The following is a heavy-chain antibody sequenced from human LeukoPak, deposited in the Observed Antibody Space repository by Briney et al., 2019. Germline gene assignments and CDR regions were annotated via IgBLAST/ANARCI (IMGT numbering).Heavy chain of an antibody. J-gene: IGHJ4*02. CDR1: GGSISNGDYY. V-gene: IGHV4-61*08. Sequence: SQTLSLTCIVSGGSISNGDYYWSWIRQPPGKGLEWIGYIYYSGSTSYNPSLKSRVTISVDTSKNQFSLKLSSVTAADTAVYYCARRAYCSGGNCYPAWGQGTLVTVSS. CDR3: ARRAYCSGGNCYPA. CDR2: IYYSGST. D-gene: IGHD2-15*01.